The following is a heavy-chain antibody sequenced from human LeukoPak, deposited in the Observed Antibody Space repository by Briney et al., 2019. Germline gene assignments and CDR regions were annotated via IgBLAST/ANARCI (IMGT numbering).Heavy chain of an antibody. CDR1: GFTVSINY. D-gene: IGHD2-15*01. CDR3: ARDSPLPDY. J-gene: IGHJ4*02. Sequence: GGSLRLSCAAYGFTVSINYMSWVRQAQGRGLEWVSVIYSGGSTYYADSVKGGFTISRDNSKNTLYLQMNSLRAEDTAVYYCARDSPLPDYWGQGTLVTVSS. CDR2: IYSGGST. V-gene: IGHV3-66*01.